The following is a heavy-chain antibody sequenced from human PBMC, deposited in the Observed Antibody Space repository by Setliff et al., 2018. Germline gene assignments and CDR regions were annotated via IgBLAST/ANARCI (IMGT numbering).Heavy chain of an antibody. D-gene: IGHD3-22*01. CDR2: IYYRGDT. V-gene: IGHV4-39*01. J-gene: IGHJ4*02. Sequence: ASETLSLTCTVSGGSISSGVYYWAWIRQPPGKGLEWIGRIYYRGDTYYNASLKSRLTLSVDTSKNQVSLNLRSVTAADTAVYYCARGHPPSDSSGYYYAYWGQGTLVTVSS. CDR3: ARGHPPSDSSGYYYAY. CDR1: GGSISSGVYY.